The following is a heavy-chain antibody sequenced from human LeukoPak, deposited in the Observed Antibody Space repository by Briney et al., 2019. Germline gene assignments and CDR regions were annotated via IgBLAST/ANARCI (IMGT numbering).Heavy chain of an antibody. CDR2: ITPLFGTA. J-gene: IGHJ4*02. V-gene: IGHV1-69*01. D-gene: IGHD3-16*01. Sequence: SVKVSCKASGGTFSKYTISWVRQRPGQGLEWMGGITPLFGTANYAQKFQGRVTITADETASTAYMELSSLRSEDTAVYYCAREVTNYVWGSYKDYWGQGTLVTVSS. CDR1: GGTFSKYT. CDR3: AREVTNYVWGSYKDY.